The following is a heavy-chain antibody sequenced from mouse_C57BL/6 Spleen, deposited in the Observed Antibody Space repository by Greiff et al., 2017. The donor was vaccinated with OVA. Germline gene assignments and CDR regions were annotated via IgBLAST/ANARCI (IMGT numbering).Heavy chain of an antibody. D-gene: IGHD2-3*01. V-gene: IGHV1-52*01. J-gene: IGHJ2*01. CDR1: GYTFTSYW. CDR2: IDPSDSET. Sequence: QVQLKQPGAELVRPGSSVKLSCKASGYTFTSYWMHWVKQRPIQGLEWIGNIDPSDSETHYNQKFKDKATLTVDKSSSTAYMQLSSLTSEDSAVYYCARDGVGYCLDYWGQGTTLTVSS. CDR3: ARDGVGYCLDY.